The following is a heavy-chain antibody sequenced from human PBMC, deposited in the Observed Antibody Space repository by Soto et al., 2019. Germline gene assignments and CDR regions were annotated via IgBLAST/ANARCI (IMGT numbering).Heavy chain of an antibody. Sequence: RASVKVSCKASGYTFTSYGISWVRQAPGQGLEWMGWISAYNGNTNYAQKLQGRVTMTTDTSTSTAYMELRSLRSDDTAVYYCARDQDQWLRRPIDYWGQGTLVTVSS. CDR2: ISAYNGNT. V-gene: IGHV1-18*01. CDR1: GYTFTSYG. J-gene: IGHJ4*02. D-gene: IGHD5-12*01. CDR3: ARDQDQWLRRPIDY.